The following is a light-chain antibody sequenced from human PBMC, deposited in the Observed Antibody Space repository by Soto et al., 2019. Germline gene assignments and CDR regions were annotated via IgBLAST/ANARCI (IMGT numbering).Light chain of an antibody. Sequence: DIQMTQSPSTPSASVGDRVTITCRASQSISSWLAWYQHKPGKAPKLLIYDASSLESGVPSRFSGSGSGTEFTLTISSLQPDDFATYYCQQYNSYSWTFGQGTKVDIK. CDR2: DAS. CDR1: QSISSW. J-gene: IGKJ1*01. V-gene: IGKV1-5*01. CDR3: QQYNSYSWT.